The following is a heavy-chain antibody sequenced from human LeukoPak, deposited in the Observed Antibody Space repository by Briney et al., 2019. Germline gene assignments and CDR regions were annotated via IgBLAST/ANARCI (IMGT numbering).Heavy chain of an antibody. CDR2: IYCSGTT. V-gene: IGHV4-59*01. Sequence: SETLSLTCTVSGGSISNYYWSWIRQPPGKGLEWIGYIYCSGTTYFNPSLRSRVTISVDTSKNQFSLKMSSVTAADTAVYYCARDSTPYGHSGYWGQGTLVTVSP. D-gene: IGHD4-17*01. CDR3: ARDSTPYGHSGY. CDR1: GGSISNYY. J-gene: IGHJ4*02.